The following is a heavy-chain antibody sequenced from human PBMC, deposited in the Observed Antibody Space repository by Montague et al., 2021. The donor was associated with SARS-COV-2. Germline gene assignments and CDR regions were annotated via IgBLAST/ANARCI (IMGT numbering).Heavy chain of an antibody. Sequence: SETLSLTCTVSGGSISSYYWGWIRQPPGKGLEWIGSIYHGGSTYYNPSLKSRVTISVDTSKNQFSLKLSSVTAADTAVYYCARERRYCSGGSCYSGWFDPWGQGTLVTVSS. J-gene: IGHJ5*02. D-gene: IGHD2-15*01. CDR2: IYHGGST. CDR3: ARERRYCSGGSCYSGWFDP. V-gene: IGHV4-38-2*02. CDR1: GGSISSYY.